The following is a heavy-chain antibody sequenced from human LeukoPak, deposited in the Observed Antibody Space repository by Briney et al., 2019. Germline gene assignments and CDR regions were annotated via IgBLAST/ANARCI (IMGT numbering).Heavy chain of an antibody. Sequence: ETLSLTCTVSGGSISSYYWSWIRQPPGKGLEWIGYIYTSGSTNYNPSPKSRVTISVDTSKNQFSLKLSSVTAADTAVYYCARHGARRGPYGPFDSWGQGTLVTVSS. D-gene: IGHD4/OR15-4a*01. CDR2: IYTSGST. J-gene: IGHJ4*02. CDR3: ARHGARRGPYGPFDS. CDR1: GGSISSYY. V-gene: IGHV4-4*09.